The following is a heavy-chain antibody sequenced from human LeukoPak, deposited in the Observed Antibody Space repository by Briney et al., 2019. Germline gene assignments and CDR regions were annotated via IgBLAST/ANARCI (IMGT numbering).Heavy chain of an antibody. CDR1: GFTFSDYA. CDR2: ITGSGGST. D-gene: IGHD4-17*01. Sequence: GGSLRLSCAASGFTFSDYAMTWVRQAPGKGLEWVSAITGSGGSTYYADSVKGRFTISRDNSKNTLYLQMNSLRAEDTAVYYCAREDYGDYLIDYWGQGTLVTVSS. J-gene: IGHJ4*02. CDR3: AREDYGDYLIDY. V-gene: IGHV3-23*01.